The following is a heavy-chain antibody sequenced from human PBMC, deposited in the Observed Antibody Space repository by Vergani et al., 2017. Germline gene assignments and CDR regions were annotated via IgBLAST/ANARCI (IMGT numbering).Heavy chain of an antibody. Sequence: QVQLVQSGAEVKKPGASVKVSCKASGYTFAGYNIHWVRQAPGQGLELMGWINPNSGGTNYAQKLQGRVTMTRDTSINTAYMELSRLRSDDTAVYYCARGWSGYSTSWFFAYWGQGSLVTVYS. J-gene: IGHJ4*02. D-gene: IGHD6-13*01. CDR1: GYTFAGYN. CDR3: ARGWSGYSTSWFFAY. V-gene: IGHV1-2*02. CDR2: INPNSGGT.